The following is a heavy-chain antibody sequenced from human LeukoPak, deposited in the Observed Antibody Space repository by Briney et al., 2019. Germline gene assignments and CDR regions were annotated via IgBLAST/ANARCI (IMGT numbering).Heavy chain of an antibody. CDR3: AAAVTTGRAEHY. D-gene: IGHD4-17*01. Sequence: GGSLRLSCAASGFTFSSYAMTWVRQAPGKGLEWVSGICKSGNNTYYADSVAGRLTISRDNSKNTLYLQMNSLRADDTAVYYCAAAVTTGRAEHYWGQGTLVTVSS. V-gene: IGHV3-23*05. J-gene: IGHJ4*02. CDR2: ICKSGNNT. CDR1: GFTFSSYA.